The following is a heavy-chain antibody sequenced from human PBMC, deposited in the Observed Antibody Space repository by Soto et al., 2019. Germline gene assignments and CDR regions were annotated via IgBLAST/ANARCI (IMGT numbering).Heavy chain of an antibody. V-gene: IGHV5-51*01. Sequence: PGESLKISCNGSGYSFTSYWIGWVRQMPGKGLEWMGIIYPGDSDTRYSPSFQGQVTISADKSISTAYLQWSSLKASDTAMYYCARQYSSGWWNYYYGMDVWGQGTTVTVSS. CDR3: ARQYSSGWWNYYYGMDV. CDR1: GYSFTSYW. J-gene: IGHJ6*02. CDR2: IYPGDSDT. D-gene: IGHD6-19*01.